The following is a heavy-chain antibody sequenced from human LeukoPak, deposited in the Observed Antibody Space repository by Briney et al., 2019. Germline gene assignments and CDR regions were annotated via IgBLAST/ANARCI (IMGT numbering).Heavy chain of an antibody. CDR3: ARGPRYYYDSSDYYDY. V-gene: IGHV4-4*07. CDR1: GGSISSYY. CDR2: IYTSGST. J-gene: IGHJ4*02. Sequence: SETLSLTCTVSGGSISSYYWSWIRQPAGKGLEWIGRIYTSGSTNYNPSLKSRVTMSVDTSKNQFSLKLSSVTAADTAVYYCARGPRYYYDSSDYYDYWGQGTLVTVSS. D-gene: IGHD3-22*01.